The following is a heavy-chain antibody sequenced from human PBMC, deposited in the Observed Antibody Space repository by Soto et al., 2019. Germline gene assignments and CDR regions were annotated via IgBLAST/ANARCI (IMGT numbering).Heavy chain of an antibody. V-gene: IGHV4-30-4*01. CDR3: ARDVDSTILKPNDAFGI. D-gene: IGHD5-18*01. J-gene: IGHJ3*02. Sequence: PSETLSLTCTVSGDSIFGGDYYWSWIRQAPGKGLQWVGSIYYSGRTYYNPSLESRIAMTVDTSQNQFSLKLSSVTAADSAVYFCARDVDSTILKPNDAFGIWGQGSMVTVS. CDR1: GDSIFGGDYY. CDR2: IYYSGRT.